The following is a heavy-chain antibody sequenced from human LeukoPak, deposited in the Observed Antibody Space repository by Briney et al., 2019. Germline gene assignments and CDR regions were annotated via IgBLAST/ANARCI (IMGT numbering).Heavy chain of an antibody. CDR3: ARGLGNPRLQNYDFWSGYYPLKYNWFDP. CDR2: MNPNSGNT. Sequence: ASVKVSCKASGYTFTGYYMHWVRQATGQGLEWMGWMNPNSGNTGYAQKFQGRVTMTRNTSISTAYMELSSLRSEDTAVYYCARGLGNPRLQNYDFWSGYYPLKYNWFDPWGQGTLVTVSS. J-gene: IGHJ5*02. D-gene: IGHD3-3*01. CDR1: GYTFTGYY. V-gene: IGHV1-8*02.